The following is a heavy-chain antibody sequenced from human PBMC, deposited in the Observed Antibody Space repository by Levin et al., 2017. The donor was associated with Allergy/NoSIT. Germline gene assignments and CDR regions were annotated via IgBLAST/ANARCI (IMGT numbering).Heavy chain of an antibody. CDR1: GFTFDDYA. Sequence: SLKISCAASGFTFDDYAMHWVRQAPGKGLEWVSGISWNSGSIGYADSVKGRFTISRDNAKNSLYLQMNSLRAEDTALYYCAKERVAGTFENAFDIWGQGTMVTVSS. D-gene: IGHD6-19*01. J-gene: IGHJ3*02. CDR3: AKERVAGTFENAFDI. CDR2: ISWNSGSI. V-gene: IGHV3-9*01.